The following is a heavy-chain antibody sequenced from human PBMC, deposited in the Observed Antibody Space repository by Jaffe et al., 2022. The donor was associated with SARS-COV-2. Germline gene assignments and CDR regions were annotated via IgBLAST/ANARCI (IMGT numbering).Heavy chain of an antibody. CDR3: ASHDVSYYYYYGMDV. J-gene: IGHJ6*02. CDR1: GGSISSYY. D-gene: IGHD1-1*01. Sequence: QVQLQESGPGLVKPSETLSLTCTVSGGSISSYYWSWIRQPPGKGLEWIGYIYYSGSTNYNPSLKSRVTISVDTSKNQFSLKLSSVTAADTAVYYCASHDVSYYYYYGMDVWGQGTTVTVSS. V-gene: IGHV4-59*01. CDR2: IYYSGST.